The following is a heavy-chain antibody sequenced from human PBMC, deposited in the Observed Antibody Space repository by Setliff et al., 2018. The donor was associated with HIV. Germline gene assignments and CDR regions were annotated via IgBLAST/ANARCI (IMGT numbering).Heavy chain of an antibody. Sequence: LSLTFTVSGVSISSGTYYWGWVRQPPGKGLEWIGSIYHSGSTYYNPPLKSRVTISVDTSNNQFSLKLNSVTAADTAVYYCVSLPASYDFWSGDYRDWYFDVWGRGTLVTVSS. CDR1: GVSISSGTYY. D-gene: IGHD3-3*01. J-gene: IGHJ2*01. CDR2: IYHSGST. V-gene: IGHV4-39*01. CDR3: VSLPASYDFWSGDYRDWYFDV.